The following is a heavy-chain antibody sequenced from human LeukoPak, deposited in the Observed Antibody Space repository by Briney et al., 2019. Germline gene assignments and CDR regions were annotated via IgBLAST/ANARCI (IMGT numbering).Heavy chain of an antibody. CDR3: AGAWGSVHYLFVF. D-gene: IGHD3-22*01. CDR2: ISPSSGST. V-gene: IGHV1-46*01. CDR1: GYTFTRYH. J-gene: IGHJ5*01. Sequence: GASVKVSCKASGYTFTRYHMHWVRQAPGQGLEWLGIISPSSGSTNYAQKFQGRVTMTRDTSTSTVYMELSSLRSEDTAVYYCAGAWGSVHYLFVFWGQRTLVTVSS.